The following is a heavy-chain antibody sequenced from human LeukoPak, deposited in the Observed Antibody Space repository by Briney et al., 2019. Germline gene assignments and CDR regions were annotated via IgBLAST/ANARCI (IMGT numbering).Heavy chain of an antibody. Sequence: GGSLRLSCAASGFTFSSYAMSWVRQAPGRGLEWVSTISGSGDSTYYADSVKGRFTISRDNSKNTLYLQMSSLRPEDTAVYYCPKGCASTSCYTSEYWGQGTLVTVSS. CDR2: ISGSGDST. CDR3: PKGCASTSCYTSEY. V-gene: IGHV3-23*01. CDR1: GFTFSSYA. J-gene: IGHJ4*02. D-gene: IGHD2-2*02.